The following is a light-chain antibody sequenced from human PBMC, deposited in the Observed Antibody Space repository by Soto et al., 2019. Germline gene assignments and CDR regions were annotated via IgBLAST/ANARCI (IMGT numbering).Light chain of an antibody. CDR3: AAWDDSLNGCV. Sequence: QSVLTQPPSASGTPGQRVTISCSGSKSNIGTNTVNWYQQLPGTAPKLLIFSNNQRPSGVPDRFSASKSGTSASLAISGLQSEDEADYYCAAWDDSLNGCVFGTGTKVTVL. J-gene: IGLJ1*01. CDR1: KSNIGTNT. CDR2: SNN. V-gene: IGLV1-44*01.